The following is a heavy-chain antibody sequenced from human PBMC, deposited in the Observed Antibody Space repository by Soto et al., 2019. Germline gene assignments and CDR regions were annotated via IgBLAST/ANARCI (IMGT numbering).Heavy chain of an antibody. CDR2: IYSGGST. CDR3: ARDSAEAALDV. D-gene: IGHD6-13*01. CDR1: GFTVSSNY. J-gene: IGHJ6*02. Sequence: EVQLVETGGGLIQPGGSLRLSCAASGFTVSSNYMSWVRQAPGKGLEWVSVIYSGGSTYYADSVKGRFTISRDNSKNTLYLQMNSLRAEDTAVYYCARDSAEAALDVWGQGTTVTVSS. V-gene: IGHV3-53*02.